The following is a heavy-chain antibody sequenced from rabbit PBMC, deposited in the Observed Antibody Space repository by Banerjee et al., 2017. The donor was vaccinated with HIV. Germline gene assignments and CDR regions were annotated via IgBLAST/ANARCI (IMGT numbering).Heavy chain of an antibody. V-gene: IGHV1S45*01. Sequence: QEQLEESGGDLVKPGASLTLTCTTSGFSFSNSYYMCWVRQAPGKGLEWIGCIDSSSITWYASWAKGRFTISETSSTTVTLQMTSLTDADTATYFCAGDPWSGWNLWGPGTLVTVS. D-gene: IGHD4-1*01. CDR1: GFSFSNSYY. CDR2: IDSSSIT. CDR3: AGDPWSGWNL. J-gene: IGHJ4*01.